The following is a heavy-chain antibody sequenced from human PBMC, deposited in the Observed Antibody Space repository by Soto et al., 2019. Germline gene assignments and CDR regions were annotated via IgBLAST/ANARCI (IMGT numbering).Heavy chain of an antibody. V-gene: IGHV3-23*01. CDR3: AKDLKRAGYSCSWYYYFDY. D-gene: IGHD6-13*01. CDR1: GFTFSSYA. J-gene: IGHJ4*02. Sequence: EVQLLESGGGLVQPGGSLRLSCAASGFTFSSYAMSWVRQAPGKGLEWVSAISGSGGSTYYADSVKGRFTISRDNSKNTLYLQMNSLRAEDTAVYYCAKDLKRAGYSCSWYYYFDYWGQGTLVTVSS. CDR2: ISGSGGST.